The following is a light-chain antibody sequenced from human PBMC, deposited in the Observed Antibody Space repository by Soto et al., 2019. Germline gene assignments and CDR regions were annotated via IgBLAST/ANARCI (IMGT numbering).Light chain of an antibody. CDR2: EVS. CDR1: SSDVGGYNY. Sequence: QSALTQPPSASGSPGQSVTVSCTGTSSDVGGYNYVSWYQQHPGKAPKLMIYEVSRRPSGVPDRFSGSKSGNTASLTVSGLQADDEADYYCSSSAGSNPLFGGGTKRTVL. V-gene: IGLV2-8*01. CDR3: SSSAGSNPL. J-gene: IGLJ2*01.